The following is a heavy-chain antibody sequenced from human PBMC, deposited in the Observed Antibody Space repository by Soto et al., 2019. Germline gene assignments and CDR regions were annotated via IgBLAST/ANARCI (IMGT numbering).Heavy chain of an antibody. Sequence: QVQLQESGPGLVKPSQTLSLTCTVSGGSISSGGYYWSWIRQHPGKGLEWIGYIYYSGSTYYNPSLKSRVTISVDTSKNQFSLKLSSVTAADTAVYYCERDTPRGYSYGSFDYWGQGTLVTVSS. CDR1: GGSISSGGYY. V-gene: IGHV4-31*03. CDR3: ERDTPRGYSYGSFDY. CDR2: IYYSGST. D-gene: IGHD5-18*01. J-gene: IGHJ4*02.